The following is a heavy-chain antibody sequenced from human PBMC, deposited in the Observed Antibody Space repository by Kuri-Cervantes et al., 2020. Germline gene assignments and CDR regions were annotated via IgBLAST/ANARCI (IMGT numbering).Heavy chain of an antibody. CDR1: GYSCTRYW. CDR2: IYPGDSDP. V-gene: IGHV5-51*01. D-gene: IGHD3-22*01. CDR3: ARGAFDDISGYGY. J-gene: IGHJ4*02. Sequence: GESLKTSWQGSGYSCTRYWIGWVRQMPGKGLEWMGSIYPGDSDPRYSPAFQVQFTISADKSISTAHLQWSSLKASDTAMYYCARGAFDDISGYGYWGQGTLVTVSS.